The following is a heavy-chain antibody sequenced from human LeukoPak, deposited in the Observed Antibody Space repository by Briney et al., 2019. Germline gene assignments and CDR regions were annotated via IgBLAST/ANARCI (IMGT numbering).Heavy chain of an antibody. D-gene: IGHD2/OR15-2a*01. J-gene: IGHJ4*02. Sequence: GGSVRLSCAASGFPFSSHSMNWVRQAPGKGLQWVSSISSSSSYIFYADSVKGRFTISRDNAKNSLYLQMNSLRAEDTAVYYCARGLSVGGVWGQGTLVSVSS. CDR1: GFPFSSHS. CDR3: ARGLSVGGV. V-gene: IGHV3-21*06. CDR2: ISSSSSYI.